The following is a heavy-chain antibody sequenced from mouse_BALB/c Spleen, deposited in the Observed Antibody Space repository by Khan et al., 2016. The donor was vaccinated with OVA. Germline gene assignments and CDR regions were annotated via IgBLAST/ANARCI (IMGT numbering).Heavy chain of an antibody. CDR3: SRMAATAWFAY. Sequence: QIQLVQSGPELKKPGETVKISCKASGYTFTNYGMNWVKQAPGKGLKWMGWINTYTGAPTYADDFKGRFAFSLETSASTAYLQINNLKYEDTSTYCCSRMAATAWFAYWGQGPLFTVSA. CDR1: GYTFTNYG. CDR2: INTYTGAP. V-gene: IGHV9-3-1*01. J-gene: IGHJ3*01. D-gene: IGHD1-2*01.